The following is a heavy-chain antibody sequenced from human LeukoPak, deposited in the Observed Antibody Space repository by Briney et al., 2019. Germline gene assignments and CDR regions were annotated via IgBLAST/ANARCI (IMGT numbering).Heavy chain of an antibody. V-gene: IGHV3-30-3*01. CDR3: ARGGVDY. CDR1: GFTFSNAW. CDR2: ISYDGSNK. Sequence: PGGSLRLPCAASGFTFSNAWMSWVRQAPGKGLEWVAVISYDGSNKYYADSVKGRFTISRDNSKNTLYLQMNSLRAEDTAVYYCARGGVDYWGQGTLVTVSS. J-gene: IGHJ4*02.